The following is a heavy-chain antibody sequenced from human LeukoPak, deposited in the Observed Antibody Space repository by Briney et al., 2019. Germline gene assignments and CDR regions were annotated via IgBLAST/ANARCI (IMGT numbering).Heavy chain of an antibody. V-gene: IGHV3-53*01. CDR3: ATGSESYPTPYYYMYV. Sequence: GGTLRLSCAASGFTVSSNYMSWVRQAPGKGLEWVSVIYSGGSTYYADSVKGRFTISRDNSKSTLYLQMNSLRAEDTAVYYCATGSESYPTPYYYMYVWGTGTTVPVSS. CDR1: GFTVSSNY. D-gene: IGHD3-10*01. J-gene: IGHJ6*03. CDR2: IYSGGST.